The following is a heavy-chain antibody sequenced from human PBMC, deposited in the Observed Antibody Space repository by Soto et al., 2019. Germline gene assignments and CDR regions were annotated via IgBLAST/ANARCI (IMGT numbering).Heavy chain of an antibody. J-gene: IGHJ4*02. D-gene: IGHD4-17*01. CDR3: AHRTDYGNYFDY. CDR2: IYWDDDK. V-gene: IGHV2-5*02. Sequence: QITLKESGPTLVKPTQTLTLTCTFSGFSLSTSGVGVGWIRQPPGKALEWLALIYWDDDKRYSPSLKSRLTITKDTSKNQVVLKMTNMDPVDTATYYCAHRTDYGNYFDYWGQGTLVTVSS. CDR1: GFSLSTSGVG.